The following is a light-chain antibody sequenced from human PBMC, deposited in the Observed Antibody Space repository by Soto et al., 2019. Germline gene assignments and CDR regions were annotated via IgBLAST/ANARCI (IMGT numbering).Light chain of an antibody. J-gene: IGLJ3*02. CDR1: SSDVGSYNL. V-gene: IGLV2-23*02. CDR2: EVS. CDR3: CSYAGSSTLWV. Sequence: QSVLTQPASVSGSPGQSITISCTGTSSDVGSYNLVSWYQQQPGKAPKLMIYEVSKRPSGVSNRFSGSKSGNTASLTISGLQAEDEADYYCCSYAGSSTLWVFGGGTKLTVL.